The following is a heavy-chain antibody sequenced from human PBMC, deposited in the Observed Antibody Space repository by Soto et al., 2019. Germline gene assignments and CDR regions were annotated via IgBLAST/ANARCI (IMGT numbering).Heavy chain of an antibody. CDR1: GYTFSAYT. CDR3: ARDTETLGPRANDALDI. CDR2: IKAGSGNT. Sequence: ASVKVSCKATGYTFSAYTMNWVRQAPGQSLEWMGWIKAGSGNTKYSQNFQGRVSITRDTSASTVYMELTGLTSEDTAVYYCARDTETLGPRANDALDIWGQGTMVTVSS. J-gene: IGHJ3*02. D-gene: IGHD3-3*02. V-gene: IGHV1-3*01.